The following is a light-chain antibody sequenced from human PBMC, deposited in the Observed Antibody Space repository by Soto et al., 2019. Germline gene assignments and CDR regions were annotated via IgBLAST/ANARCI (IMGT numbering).Light chain of an antibody. CDR3: CSYAGSSTHVV. V-gene: IGLV2-23*01. CDR1: SSDIGTDNL. J-gene: IGLJ2*01. CDR2: EGS. Sequence: QSALTQPASVSGSPGQSITISCTGTSSDIGTDNLVSWYLQHPGKAPKLMIYEGSKRPSGVSNRFSGSKSANTASLTISGLQAEDEADYYCCSYAGSSTHVVFGGGTKLTVL.